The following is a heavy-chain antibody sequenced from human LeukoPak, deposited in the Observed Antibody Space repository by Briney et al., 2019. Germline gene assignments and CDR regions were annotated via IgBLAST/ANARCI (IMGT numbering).Heavy chain of an antibody. CDR3: AKGMEGYCSGGHCRNFAPHEYFDS. J-gene: IGHJ4*02. Sequence: GGSLRLSCAASGFTFSSYGMHWVRQAPGKGLEWVAVISFHVINKYYADSVKGRFTISRDNSRNMLYVQMNSLRPEDTAVYYCAKGMEGYCSGGHCRNFAPHEYFDSWGQGTLVTVST. V-gene: IGHV3-30*18. CDR2: ISFHVINK. CDR1: GFTFSSYG. D-gene: IGHD2-15*01.